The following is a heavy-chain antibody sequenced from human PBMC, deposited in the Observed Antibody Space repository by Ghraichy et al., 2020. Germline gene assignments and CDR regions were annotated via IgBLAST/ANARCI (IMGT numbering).Heavy chain of an antibody. CDR3: ARVSPLEVFGVVIPLGGMDV. J-gene: IGHJ6*02. CDR1: GFTFSSYW. V-gene: IGHV3-7*01. Sequence: GGSLRLSCAASGFTFSSYWMSWVRQAPGKGLEWVANIKQDGSEKYYVDSVKGRFTISRDNAKNSLYLQMNSLRAEDTAVYYCARVSPLEVFGVVIPLGGMDVWGQGTTVTVSS. CDR2: IKQDGSEK. D-gene: IGHD3-3*01.